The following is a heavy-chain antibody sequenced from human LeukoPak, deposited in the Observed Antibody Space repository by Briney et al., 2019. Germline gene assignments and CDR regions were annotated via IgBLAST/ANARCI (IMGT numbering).Heavy chain of an antibody. CDR1: GFTFSSYW. D-gene: IGHD4-17*01. CDR2: INTDGSST. CDR3: ARIGTVTKLGYFDL. J-gene: IGHJ2*01. V-gene: IGHV3-74*01. Sequence: PGGSLRLSCAASGFTFSSYWMHWVRQAPGKGLVWVSRINTDGSSTSYADSVKGRFTISRDNAKNTLYLQMNSLRAEDTAVYYCARIGTVTKLGYFDLWGRGTLVTVSS.